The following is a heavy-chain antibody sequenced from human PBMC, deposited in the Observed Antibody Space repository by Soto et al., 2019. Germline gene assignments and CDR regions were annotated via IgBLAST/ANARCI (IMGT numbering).Heavy chain of an antibody. CDR2: IKRKSDGGTT. Sequence: VQLVESGGGLVKPGGSLRLSCAASGFTFSNAWMIWVRQAPGKGLEWVGRIKRKSDGGTTDYAAPVKGRFTISRDDSANTLYLQMNSLKIEDTAVYFCAVNDYLDYWGQGALVTVSS. CDR1: GFTFSNAW. V-gene: IGHV3-15*01. J-gene: IGHJ4*02. CDR3: AVNDYLDY.